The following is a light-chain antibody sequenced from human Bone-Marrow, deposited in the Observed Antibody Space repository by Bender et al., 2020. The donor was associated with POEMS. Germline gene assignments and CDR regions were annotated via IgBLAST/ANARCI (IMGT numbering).Light chain of an antibody. CDR3: FSYVGSTTWV. J-gene: IGLJ3*02. CDR1: SSDVGGYNY. V-gene: IGLV2-23*01. Sequence: QSALTQPASVSGSPGQSITISCTGTSSDVGGYNYVSWYQLHPRKAPKLIIYEGSKRPSGVSNRFSGSKSGITASLTISALQAEDEADYFCFSYVGSTTWVFGGGTKLTVL. CDR2: EGS.